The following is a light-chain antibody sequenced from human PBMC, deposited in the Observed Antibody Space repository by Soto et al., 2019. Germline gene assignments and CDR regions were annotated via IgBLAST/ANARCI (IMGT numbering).Light chain of an antibody. V-gene: IGLV2-11*01. Sequence: QSALTQPRSVFGSPGQSVTISCTGTSSDVGGYNYVSWYQQHPGKAPKLLIYDVTKRPSGVPDRFSGSKSGNTASLTISGLQAEDEADYYCCSYAGSYTSLFVFGTGTKLTVL. CDR1: SSDVGGYNY. J-gene: IGLJ1*01. CDR3: CSYAGSYTSLFV. CDR2: DVT.